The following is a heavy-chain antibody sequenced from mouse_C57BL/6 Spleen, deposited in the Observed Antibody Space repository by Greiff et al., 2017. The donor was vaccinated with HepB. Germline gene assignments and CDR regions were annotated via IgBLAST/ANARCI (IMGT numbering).Heavy chain of an antibody. CDR3: TTGSNYPAN. CDR2: IDPENGDT. J-gene: IGHJ3*01. CDR1: GFNIKDDY. Sequence: EVQLQQSGAELVRPGASVKLSCTASGFNIKDDYMHWVKQRPEQGLEWIGWIDPENGDTEYASKFQGKATITADTSSNTAYLQLSSLTSEETAVYYDTTGSNYPANWGQGTLVTVAA. D-gene: IGHD2-5*01. V-gene: IGHV14-4*01.